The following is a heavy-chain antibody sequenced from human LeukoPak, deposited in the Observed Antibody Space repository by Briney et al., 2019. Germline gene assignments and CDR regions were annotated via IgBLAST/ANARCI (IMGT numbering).Heavy chain of an antibody. D-gene: IGHD2-21*01. CDR3: AKALGGGGDHYYYYYMDV. J-gene: IGHJ6*03. CDR2: INPNSGGT. V-gene: IGHV1-2*04. Sequence: ASVKVSCKASGYTFTGYYMHWVRQAPGQGLEWMGWINPNSGGTNYAQKFQGWVTMTRDTSISTAYMELSRLRSDDTAVYYCAKALGGGGDHYYYYYMDVWGKGTTVTVSS. CDR1: GYTFTGYY.